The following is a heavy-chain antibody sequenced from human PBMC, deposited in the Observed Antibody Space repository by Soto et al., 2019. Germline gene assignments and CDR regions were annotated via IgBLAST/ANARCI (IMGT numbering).Heavy chain of an antibody. CDR1: GGSISSYY. D-gene: IGHD6-13*01. CDR2: ISYSGST. V-gene: IGHV4-31*03. CDR3: AREVSTHFEY. Sequence: LSLTCTLSGGSISSYYWSWIRQHPGKGLEWIGCISYSGSTYYNPSLKSRVTISVDTSKNQFSLNLSSVTAADTAVYYCAREVSTHFEYWGQGALVTVSS. J-gene: IGHJ4*02.